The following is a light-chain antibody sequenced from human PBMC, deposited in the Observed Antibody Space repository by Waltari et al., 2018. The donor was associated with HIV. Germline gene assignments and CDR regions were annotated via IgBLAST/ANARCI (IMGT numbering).Light chain of an antibody. CDR1: SSDVGGYNY. CDR3: SSYKSSGTLL. V-gene: IGLV2-14*01. CDR2: EVS. J-gene: IGLJ2*01. Sequence: QSALTQPASVSGSPGQSITISCTGTSSDVGGYNYVSWFQHHPGRTPQLIIYEVSDLPSGIANRFSGSKAGNTASLTISGLQAEDEADYYCSSYKSSGTLLFGGGTKLTVL.